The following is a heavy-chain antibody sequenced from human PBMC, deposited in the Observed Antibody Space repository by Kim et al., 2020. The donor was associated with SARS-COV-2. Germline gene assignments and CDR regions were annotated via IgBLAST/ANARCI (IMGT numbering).Heavy chain of an antibody. D-gene: IGHD5-18*01. CDR2: ISSSSSYI. CDR3: ALAPAGYSYGNWYFDL. Sequence: GGSLRLSCAASGFTFSSYSMNWVRQAPGKGLEWVSSISSSSSYIYYADSVKGRFTISRDNAKNSLYLQMNSLRAEDTAVYYCALAPAGYSYGNWYFDLWGRGTLVTVSS. J-gene: IGHJ2*01. V-gene: IGHV3-21*01. CDR1: GFTFSSYS.